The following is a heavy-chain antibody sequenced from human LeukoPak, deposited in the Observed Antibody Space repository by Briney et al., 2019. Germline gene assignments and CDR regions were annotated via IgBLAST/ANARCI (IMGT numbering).Heavy chain of an antibody. J-gene: IGHJ4*02. Sequence: KVSCKASGGTFSSYAISWVRQMPGKGLEWMGIIYPGDSDTRYSPSFQGQVTISADKSISTAYLQWSSLKASDTAMYYCARHVIEYSSSPYFDYWGQGTLVTVSS. CDR3: ARHVIEYSSSPYFDY. CDR2: IYPGDSDT. D-gene: IGHD6-6*01. V-gene: IGHV5-51*01. CDR1: GGTFSSYA.